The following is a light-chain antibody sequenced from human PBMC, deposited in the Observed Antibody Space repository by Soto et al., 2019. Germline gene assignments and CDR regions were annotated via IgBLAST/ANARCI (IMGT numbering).Light chain of an antibody. V-gene: IGKV3-15*01. J-gene: IGKJ4*01. CDR2: VAS. CDR3: QQYNVWPLT. CDR1: QSVGSN. Sequence: DIVMTQSPDTRSVSPGERATLFSRAGQSVGSNLAGYQQKPGQTPELRSYVASTRATGIPARFSGSGSGTEFTLTISSLQSEDFAVYYCQQYNVWPLTFGGGTKVEFK.